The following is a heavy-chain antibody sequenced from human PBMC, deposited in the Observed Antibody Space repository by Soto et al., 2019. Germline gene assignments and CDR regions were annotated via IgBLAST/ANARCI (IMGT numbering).Heavy chain of an antibody. CDR2: ISSSSSTI. Sequence: EVQLVESGGGLVQPGGSLRLSCAASGFTFSSYSMNWVRQAPGKGLEWVSYISSSSSTIYYADSVKGRFTISRDNAKNSLYLQMNSLRAGDTAVYYCARDQESYFDYWGQGTLVTVSS. CDR3: ARDQESYFDY. V-gene: IGHV3-48*01. CDR1: GFTFSSYS. J-gene: IGHJ4*02.